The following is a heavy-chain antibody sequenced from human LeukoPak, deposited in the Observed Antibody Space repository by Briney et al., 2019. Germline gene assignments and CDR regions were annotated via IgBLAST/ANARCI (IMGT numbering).Heavy chain of an antibody. V-gene: IGHV4-59*01. CDR3: ARGVVITFGGAADY. D-gene: IGHD3-16*01. J-gene: IGHJ4*02. CDR1: GGSISSYY. CDR2: IYSSGST. Sequence: SETLSLTCTVSGGSISSYYWSWIRQPAGKGLEWIGDIYSSGSTNYNPSLRSRVTISIDTSKNQFSLKLNSVTAADTAVYYCARGVVITFGGAADYWGQGTLVTVSS.